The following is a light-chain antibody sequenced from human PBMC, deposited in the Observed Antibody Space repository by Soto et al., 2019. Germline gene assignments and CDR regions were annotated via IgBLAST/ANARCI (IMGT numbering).Light chain of an antibody. CDR2: NVN. V-gene: IGLV2-11*01. CDR3: CSYDSSLSYV. J-gene: IGLJ1*01. Sequence: QSVLIQPPSVSGSPGQSVTISCTGTSSDVGSYDYVSWYQQHPGTVPKPMIYNVNAQPSGVPDRFSGSKSGNTASMTTSGLQAEDEADYQCCSYDSSLSYVFGTGTKVNVL. CDR1: SSDVGSYDY.